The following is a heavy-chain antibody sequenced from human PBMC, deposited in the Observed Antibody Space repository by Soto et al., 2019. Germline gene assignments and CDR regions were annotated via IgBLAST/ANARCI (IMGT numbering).Heavy chain of an antibody. D-gene: IGHD3-22*01. J-gene: IGHJ4*02. CDR3: ARAGLDYYDSSGYSFDY. CDR1: GGTFSSYA. CDR2: IIPIFGTA. V-gene: IGHV1-69*13. Sequence: ASVKVSCKASGGTFSSYAISWVRQAPGQGLEWMGGIIPIFGTANYAQKFQGRVTITADESTSTAYMEMSSLRSEDTAVYYCARAGLDYYDSSGYSFDYWGQGNLVTVSS.